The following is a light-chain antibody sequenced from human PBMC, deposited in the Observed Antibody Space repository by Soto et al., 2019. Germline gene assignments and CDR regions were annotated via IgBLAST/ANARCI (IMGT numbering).Light chain of an antibody. CDR3: QHYKTYSRT. Sequence: DIQMTQSPSTLSASVGDRVTITCRASQSISPWLAWYQQKPGKAPKLFIYKASSLESGVPSRFSGSGSGTEFTLTISSLQPDDFATYYCQHYKTYSRTFGQGTKVEIK. J-gene: IGKJ1*01. CDR2: KAS. V-gene: IGKV1-5*03. CDR1: QSISPW.